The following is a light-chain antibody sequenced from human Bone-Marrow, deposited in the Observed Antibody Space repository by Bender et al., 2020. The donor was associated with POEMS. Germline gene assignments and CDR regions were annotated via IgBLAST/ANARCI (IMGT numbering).Light chain of an antibody. CDR1: SSDVGNYNL. Sequence: QSALTQPASVSGSPGQSITISCTGTSSDVGNYNLVSWYQQHPGKAPQLMIYDVSSRPSGVPDRFSASKSAASASLAITGLQAEDEGDYYCQSYDNSLGGWVFGGGTKLTVL. CDR2: DVS. J-gene: IGLJ3*02. V-gene: IGLV2-14*02. CDR3: QSYDNSLGGWV.